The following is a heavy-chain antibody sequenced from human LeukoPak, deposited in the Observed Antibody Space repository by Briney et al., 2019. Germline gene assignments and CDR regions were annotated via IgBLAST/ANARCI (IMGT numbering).Heavy chain of an antibody. Sequence: PSGTLSLTCIVSNGSISSNTYYWGWIRQPPGQGLEWIGTIYYTGSTYNNPSLKSRVTISGDTSKNQFSLKLSSVTAADTAVYYCARHGPYVYDSGSYYIVGSYFDYWGQGTLVTVSS. D-gene: IGHD3-10*01. J-gene: IGHJ4*02. CDR3: ARHGPYVYDSGSYYIVGSYFDY. CDR1: NGSISSNTYY. V-gene: IGHV4-39*01. CDR2: IYYTGST.